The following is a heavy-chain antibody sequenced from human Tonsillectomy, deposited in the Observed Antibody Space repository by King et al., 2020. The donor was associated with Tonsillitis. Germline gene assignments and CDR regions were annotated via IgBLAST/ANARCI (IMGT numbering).Heavy chain of an antibody. CDR1: GVTFDDYG. V-gene: IGHV3-9*01. CDR2: ISWNSDNI. Sequence: VQLVESGGGLVQPGRSLRLSCAASGVTFDDYGMHWVRQLPEKGLEWVSGISWNSDNIGYADSVKGRFTISRDNAKNSLYLQMNSLRAEDTALYYCAKDRNERNYVSYGMDVWGQGTTVTVSS. J-gene: IGHJ6*02. D-gene: IGHD3-16*01. CDR3: AKDRNERNYVSYGMDV.